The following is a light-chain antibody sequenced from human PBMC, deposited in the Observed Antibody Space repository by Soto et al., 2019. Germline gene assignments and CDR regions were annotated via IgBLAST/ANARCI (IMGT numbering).Light chain of an antibody. J-gene: IGKJ3*01. V-gene: IGKV3-20*01. CDR2: GAS. Sequence: EIVLTQSPGTLSLSPGERVTLSCRASQSVTNNYLAWYQQKPCQAPRLLIYGASSRATGIPDRFSGSGSGTDFTLAISRPEPEDFAVYYCQHSVSSPHFTSGPGNNVDIK. CDR1: QSVTNNY. CDR3: QHSVSSPHFT.